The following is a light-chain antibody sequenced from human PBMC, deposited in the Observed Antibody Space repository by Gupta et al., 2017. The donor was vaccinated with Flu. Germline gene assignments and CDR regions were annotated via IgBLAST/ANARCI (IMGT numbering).Light chain of an antibody. CDR2: KAS. CDR1: QGSSNW. V-gene: IGKV1-5*03. CDR3: QQDTIYTGT. Sequence: PSRVSASVGDRVTITCRANQGSSNWLAWYQERPGKPPKLLIDKASSLDNGVPSRFSGSGSGAEFTLTISSLQPDDFATYSCQQDTIYTGTFGPGTKVELK. J-gene: IGKJ1*01.